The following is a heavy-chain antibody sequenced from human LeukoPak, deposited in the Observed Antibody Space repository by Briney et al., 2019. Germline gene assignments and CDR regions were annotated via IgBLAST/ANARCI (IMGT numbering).Heavy chain of an antibody. CDR3: ARLVGATRGVDY. J-gene: IGHJ4*02. Sequence: GASVKVSCKASGYTFTSYWIGWVRQMPGKGLEWMGIIYPGDSDTRYSPSFQGQVTISADKSISTAYLQWSSLKASDTAMYYCARLVGATRGVDYWGQGTLVTVSS. CDR1: GYTFTSYW. V-gene: IGHV5-51*01. CDR2: IYPGDSDT. D-gene: IGHD1-26*01.